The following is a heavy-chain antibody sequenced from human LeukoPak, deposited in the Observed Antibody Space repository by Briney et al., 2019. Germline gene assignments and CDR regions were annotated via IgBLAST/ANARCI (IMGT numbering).Heavy chain of an antibody. CDR2: SNADGSEE. V-gene: IGHV3-7*01. CDR1: GFTFSNSW. J-gene: IGHJ4*02. Sequence: GGSLRLSCVDSGFTFSNSWMSWVRQAPGRGLEWVATSNADGSEEFYVESVKGRFTISRNNARNSLFLHMDSLRAEDTAVYYCARDRAYGTSDYWGQGTLVTVSS. D-gene: IGHD4-17*01. CDR3: ARDRAYGTSDY.